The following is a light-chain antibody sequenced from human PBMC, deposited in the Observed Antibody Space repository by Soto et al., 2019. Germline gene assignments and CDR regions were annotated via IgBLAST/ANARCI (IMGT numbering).Light chain of an antibody. CDR2: DVS. CDR1: SSDVGGYNY. J-gene: IGLJ1*01. Sequence: QSVLTQPASVSGSPGQSITISCTGTSSDVGGYNYVSWYQHHPGKAPKRMIHDVSNRPSGVSNRFSGSKSGNTASLTIFGLQAEGEADYYCSSYIPNNSTYVFGTGTKVTVL. V-gene: IGLV2-14*03. CDR3: SSYIPNNSTYV.